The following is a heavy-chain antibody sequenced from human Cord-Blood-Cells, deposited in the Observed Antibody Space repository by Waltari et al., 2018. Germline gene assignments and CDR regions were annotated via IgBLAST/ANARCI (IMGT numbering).Heavy chain of an antibody. V-gene: IGHV3-48*03. D-gene: IGHD7-27*01. Sequence: EVQLVESGGGLVQPGGSLRLSCAASGFTSSSYEMHWVRQAPGKGLEWVSYISSSGSTIYYADSVKGRFTISRDNAKNSLYLQMNSLRAEDTAVYYCARGDWGHPDAFDIWGQGTMVTDSS. CDR2: ISSSGSTI. J-gene: IGHJ3*02. CDR3: ARGDWGHPDAFDI. CDR1: GFTSSSYE.